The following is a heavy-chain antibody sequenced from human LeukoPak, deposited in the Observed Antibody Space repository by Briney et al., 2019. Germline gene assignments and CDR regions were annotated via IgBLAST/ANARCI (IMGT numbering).Heavy chain of an antibody. Sequence: GGSLRLSCAASGFTFSNFNMNWVRQAPGKGLEWVSCISSSGYSIYYADSVKGRFTISRDNAKNSLYLQMNSLRAEDTAVYYCARDLTDPPYDYYYIDVWGKGTTATISS. CDR2: ISSSGYSI. CDR3: ARDLTDPPYDYYYIDV. V-gene: IGHV3-21*01. J-gene: IGHJ6*03. CDR1: GFTFSNFN.